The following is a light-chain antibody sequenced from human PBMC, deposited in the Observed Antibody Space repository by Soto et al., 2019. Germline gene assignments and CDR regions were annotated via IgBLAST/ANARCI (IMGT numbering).Light chain of an antibody. Sequence: EIVLTPSPGTLSMSPGERATLSCRASQSITQSFLAWYQQRPGQSPRLLIYGASNRAAGIPGRFSGSGSGTDFSLTISRLEPEDFAVYYCQQYASSPLTFGGGTKVDIK. CDR1: QSITQSF. CDR3: QQYASSPLT. V-gene: IGKV3-20*01. CDR2: GAS. J-gene: IGKJ4*01.